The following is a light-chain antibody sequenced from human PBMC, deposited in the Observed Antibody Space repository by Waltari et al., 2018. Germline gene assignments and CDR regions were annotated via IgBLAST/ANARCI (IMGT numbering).Light chain of an antibody. CDR2: WAS. Sequence: DIVMTQSPDSLAVSLGERATINCKSSQYVLYSSNNKNYLAWYQQKPGQPPKLLIYWASARESGVPDRFSGSGSGTDFTLTISSQQAEDVAVYYCQQYYSTPRTFGQGTKVEIK. CDR3: QQYYSTPRT. J-gene: IGKJ1*01. V-gene: IGKV4-1*01. CDR1: QYVLYSSNNKNY.